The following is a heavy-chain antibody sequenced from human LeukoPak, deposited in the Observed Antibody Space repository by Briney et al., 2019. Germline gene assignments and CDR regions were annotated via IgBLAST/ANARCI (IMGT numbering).Heavy chain of an antibody. D-gene: IGHD3-3*01. CDR2: IACAADK. CDR1: GFSLSTSGMC. CDR3: ALSYYDFWSGYYGPAFDY. V-gene: IGHV2-70*12. J-gene: IGHJ4*02. Sequence: SLPTLVNPTQTLTLTCTFSGFSLSTSGMCVSWIRQPPGKALEWLALIACAADKYYSTSLKTRLTISKDTSKNQVVLTMTNMDPVDTATYYCALSYYDFWSGYYGPAFDYWGQGTLVTVSS.